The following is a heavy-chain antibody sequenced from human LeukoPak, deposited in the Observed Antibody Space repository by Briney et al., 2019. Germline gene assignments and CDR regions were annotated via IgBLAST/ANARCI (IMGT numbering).Heavy chain of an antibody. Sequence: GGSLRLSCAASGFTFSSYAMNWVRLSAGKGLEWVSAITDNGNTTYYADSVKGRFTISKDNSKNTLYLQMNSLRAEDTAVYYCATLRLSDHFDYWGQGTLVTVSS. D-gene: IGHD2-15*01. CDR3: ATLRLSDHFDY. J-gene: IGHJ4*02. CDR2: ITDNGNTT. V-gene: IGHV3-23*05. CDR1: GFTFSSYA.